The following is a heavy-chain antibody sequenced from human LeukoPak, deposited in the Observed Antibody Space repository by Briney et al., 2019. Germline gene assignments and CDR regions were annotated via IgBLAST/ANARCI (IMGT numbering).Heavy chain of an antibody. V-gene: IGHV1-2*02. CDR3: ARDVYYYDSSGSYYYYYYMDV. D-gene: IGHD3-22*01. J-gene: IGHJ6*03. CDR1: GYTFTGYY. Sequence: ASVKVSCKASGYTFTGYYMHWVRQAPGQGLEWMGWINPNSGGTNYAQKFQGRVTMTRDTSISTAYMELSRLTSDDTAVYYCARDVYYYDSSGSYYYYYYMDVWGKGTTVTISS. CDR2: INPNSGGT.